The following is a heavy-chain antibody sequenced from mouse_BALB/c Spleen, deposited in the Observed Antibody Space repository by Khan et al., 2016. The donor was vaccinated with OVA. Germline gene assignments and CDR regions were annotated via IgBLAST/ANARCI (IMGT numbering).Heavy chain of an antibody. Sequence: EVELVESGGGLVKPGGSLKLSCAGSGFTFSNYAMSWVRLTPEKRLEWVASISSGGNTYYPDSVKGRFTISRDNARNILYLQMSSLRSEDTVMYNCAELVDYWGQGTSVTVSS. CDR2: ISSGGNT. V-gene: IGHV5-6-5*01. CDR1: GFTFSNYA. CDR3: AELVDY. J-gene: IGHJ4*01.